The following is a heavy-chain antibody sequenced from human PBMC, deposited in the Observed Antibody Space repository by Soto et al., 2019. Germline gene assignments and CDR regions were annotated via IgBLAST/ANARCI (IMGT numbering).Heavy chain of an antibody. CDR1: GYTFTSYD. CDR2: MNPNSGNT. Sequence: QVQLVQSGAEVKKPGASVKVSCKASGYTFTSYDINWVRQATGQGLEWMGWMNPNSGNTVYAQKFQGRVTMTRNTSISTAYMEVSSLSPDDTAVYYCASVQERRGFDYWGQGTLVTVSS. CDR3: ASVQERRGFDY. V-gene: IGHV1-8*01. J-gene: IGHJ4*02. D-gene: IGHD2-15*01.